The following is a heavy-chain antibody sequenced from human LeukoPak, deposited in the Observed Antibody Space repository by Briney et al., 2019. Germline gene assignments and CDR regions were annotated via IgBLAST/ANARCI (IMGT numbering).Heavy chain of an antibody. D-gene: IGHD2-2*01. Sequence: SETLSPTCTVSGDSISSYYWAWIRQPPGKGLEWIGYIYYTGNTNYNPSLRSRVTISVEKSKNQFSLKLNSVTAADTAVYYCARQPEGVNWFDPWGQGTLFTVSS. CDR2: IYYTGNT. V-gene: IGHV4-59*08. CDR3: ARQPEGVNWFDP. CDR1: GDSISSYY. J-gene: IGHJ5*02.